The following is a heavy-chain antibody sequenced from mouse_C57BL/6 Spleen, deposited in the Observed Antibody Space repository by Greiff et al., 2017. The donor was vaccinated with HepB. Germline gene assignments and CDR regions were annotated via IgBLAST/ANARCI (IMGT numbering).Heavy chain of an antibody. D-gene: IGHD1-1*01. Sequence: QVQLQQPGAGLVRPGSSVKLSCKASGYTFTSYWMHWVKQRPIQGLEWIGNIDPSDSETHYNQKFKDKATLTVDKSSSTAYMQLSSLTSEDSAVYYCARSITTVVGYFDVWGTGTTVTVSS. CDR3: ARSITTVVGYFDV. J-gene: IGHJ1*03. CDR2: IDPSDSET. CDR1: GYTFTSYW. V-gene: IGHV1-52*01.